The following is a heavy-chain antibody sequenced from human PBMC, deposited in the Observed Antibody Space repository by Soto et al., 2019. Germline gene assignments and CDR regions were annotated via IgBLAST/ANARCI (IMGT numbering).Heavy chain of an antibody. V-gene: IGHV3-43*01. CDR2: ISWDGGST. J-gene: IGHJ6*02. CDR1: GFTFDDYT. Sequence: PGGSLRLSCAASGFTFDDYTMHWVRQAPGKGLEWVSLISWDGGSTYYADSVKGRFTISRDNSKNSLYLQMNSLRTEDTALYYCAKGYGPINMARGEIYYGMDVWGQGTTFTVSS. CDR3: AKGYGPINMARGEIYYGMDV. D-gene: IGHD3-10*01.